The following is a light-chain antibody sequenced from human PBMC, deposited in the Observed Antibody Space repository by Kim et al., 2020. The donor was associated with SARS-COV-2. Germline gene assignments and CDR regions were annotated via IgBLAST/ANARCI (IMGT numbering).Light chain of an antibody. V-gene: IGKV4-1*01. CDR2: WAS. J-gene: IGKJ5*01. CDR1: QSVLFSSNNKNY. Sequence: IVMTHSPDSLAVSLGERATINCKSSQSVLFSSNNKNYLAWYQQKPGQPPKLLIYWASTRESGVPDRFSGSGSGTDFTLTISRLQAEDVAVYHCQQYYSTPQTFGQGTRLEIK. CDR3: QQYYSTPQT.